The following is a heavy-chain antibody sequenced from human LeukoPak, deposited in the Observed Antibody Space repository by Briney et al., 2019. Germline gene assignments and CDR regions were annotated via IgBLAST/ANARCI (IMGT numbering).Heavy chain of an antibody. CDR1: GYSFTSYW. CDR2: IYPGDSNT. J-gene: IGHJ4*02. V-gene: IGHV5-51*01. Sequence: GESLKISCKGPGYSFTSYWIGWVRQMPGKGLERMGIIYPGDSNTRYSPSFQGQVTISADKSITTAYLQWSSLKASDTAMYYCARQLRYFDWLIDYWGQGTLVTVSS. D-gene: IGHD3-9*01. CDR3: ARQLRYFDWLIDY.